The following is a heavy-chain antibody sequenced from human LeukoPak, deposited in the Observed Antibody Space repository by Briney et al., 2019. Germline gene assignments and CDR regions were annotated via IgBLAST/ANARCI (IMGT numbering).Heavy chain of an antibody. D-gene: IGHD6-13*01. CDR3: ARDPISSSSWDQRPPTEYFQH. Sequence: KAGGSLRLSXAASGFTFSDYYMSWTRQAPGKGLEWVSYISSSGSTIYYADSVKGRFTISRDNAKNSLYLQMNSLRAEDTAVYYCARDPISSSSWDQRPPTEYFQHWGQGTLVTVSS. CDR1: GFTFSDYY. J-gene: IGHJ1*01. CDR2: ISSSGSTI. V-gene: IGHV3-11*04.